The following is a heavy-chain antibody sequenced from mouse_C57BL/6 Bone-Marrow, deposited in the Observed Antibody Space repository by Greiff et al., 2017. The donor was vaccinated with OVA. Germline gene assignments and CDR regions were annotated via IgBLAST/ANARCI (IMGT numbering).Heavy chain of an antibody. Sequence: EVKLVESGGGLVKPGGSLKLSCAASGFTFSDYGMHWVRQAPEKGLEWVAYISSGSSTIYYADTVKGRFTISRDNAKNTLFLQMTSLRSEDTAMYYCARDYYGSSRSYWYFDVWGTGTTVTVSS. D-gene: IGHD1-1*01. CDR3: ARDYYGSSRSYWYFDV. CDR2: ISSGSSTI. V-gene: IGHV5-17*01. CDR1: GFTFSDYG. J-gene: IGHJ1*03.